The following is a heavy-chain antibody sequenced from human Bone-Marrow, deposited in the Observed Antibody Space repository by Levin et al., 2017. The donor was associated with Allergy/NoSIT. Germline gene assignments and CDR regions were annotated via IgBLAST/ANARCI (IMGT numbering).Heavy chain of an antibody. CDR1: GFTFSNTW. D-gene: IGHD3-22*01. V-gene: IGHV3-15*01. CDR2: LRSKFDGGTT. Sequence: PGGSLRLSCAASGFTFSNTWMSWVRQAPGKGLEWIARLRSKFDGGTTDYAAPVKGRFTISRDDSKNTLYLQMNSLKTEDTAVYYCTTDQYYYDNSGYYDYWGQGTLVTVSS. CDR3: TTDQYYYDNSGYYDY. J-gene: IGHJ4*02.